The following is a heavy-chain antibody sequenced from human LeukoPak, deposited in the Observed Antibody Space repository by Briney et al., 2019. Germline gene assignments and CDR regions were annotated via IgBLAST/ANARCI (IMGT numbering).Heavy chain of an antibody. Sequence: GGSLRLSCAASGLTFSIYGMHWVRQAPGRGLEWVAVVSFDGSNSYHADSVKGRFTVSRDNSENMLYLQMNSLRPEDTAVYYCAKDDKERVYCSGGVCYSMALDYWGQGTLVTVSS. CDR1: GLTFSIYG. V-gene: IGHV3-30*18. J-gene: IGHJ4*02. D-gene: IGHD2-15*01. CDR2: VSFDGSNS. CDR3: AKDDKERVYCSGGVCYSMALDY.